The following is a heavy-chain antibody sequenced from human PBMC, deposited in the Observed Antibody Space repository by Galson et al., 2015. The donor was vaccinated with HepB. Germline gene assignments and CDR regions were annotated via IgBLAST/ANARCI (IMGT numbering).Heavy chain of an antibody. V-gene: IGHV3-21*01. D-gene: IGHD3-22*01. J-gene: IGHJ4*02. CDR3: ARMYYDSSGYFDY. Sequence: SLRLSCAASGFTFSSYSMNWVRQAPGKGLEWVSSISSSSSYIYYADSVKGRFTISRDNAKNSLYLQMNSLRAEDTAVYYCARMYYDSSGYFDYWGQGTLVTVSS. CDR2: ISSSSSYI. CDR1: GFTFSSYS.